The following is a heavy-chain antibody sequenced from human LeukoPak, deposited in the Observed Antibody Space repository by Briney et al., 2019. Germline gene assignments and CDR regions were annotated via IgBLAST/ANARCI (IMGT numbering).Heavy chain of an antibody. CDR2: ISGSGGST. CDR1: GFTFSSYA. J-gene: IGHJ5*02. D-gene: IGHD2-2*01. V-gene: IGHV3-23*01. Sequence: PGGSLRLSCAASGFTFSSYAMSWVRQAPGKGLEWVSAISGSGGSTYYADSVKGRFTISRDDAKDSLYLQMDYLRAEDTAVYYCARADCSGSTCYLRRSWFDPWGQGTLVTVSS. CDR3: ARADCSGSTCYLRRSWFDP.